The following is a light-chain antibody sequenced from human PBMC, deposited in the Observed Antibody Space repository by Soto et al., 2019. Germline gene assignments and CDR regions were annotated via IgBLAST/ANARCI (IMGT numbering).Light chain of an antibody. CDR1: GSSIGTNT. Sequence: QSVLTQPPSASGTPGQRVTISCSGSGSSIGTNTVNWYRQLPGTAPKLLIXXXXXXXXGXXDRFSGSKSGTSASLAISGLXXXXXXXXXCAAWDGSLNNVLFGGGTKLTVL. V-gene: IGLV1-44*01. J-gene: IGLJ2*01. CDR2: XXX. CDR3: AAWDGSLNNVL.